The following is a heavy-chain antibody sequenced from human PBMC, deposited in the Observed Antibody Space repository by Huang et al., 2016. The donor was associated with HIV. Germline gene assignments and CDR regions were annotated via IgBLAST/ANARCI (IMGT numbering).Heavy chain of an antibody. Sequence: QVQLQESGPGLVKPSQTLSLICSVSGDSITSSMNYYLTWVRQPAGQGLEYVGLIYATGTTYYHPSLKTRVSISLDTSKNQFSLRLTSMTAADTAVYYCARATYRDFEYSFDFWGQGILVTVSS. V-gene: IGHV4-61*09. D-gene: IGHD2-21*01. J-gene: IGHJ4*02. CDR3: ARATYRDFEYSFDF. CDR2: IYATGTT. CDR1: GDSITSSMNYY.